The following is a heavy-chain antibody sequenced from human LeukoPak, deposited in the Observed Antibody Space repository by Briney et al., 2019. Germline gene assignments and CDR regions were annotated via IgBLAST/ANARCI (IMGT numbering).Heavy chain of an antibody. J-gene: IGHJ6*02. D-gene: IGHD4-17*01. V-gene: IGHV1-69*13. CDR2: IIPIFGTA. CDR3: AREICGDYYYYGMDV. CDR1: GGTFSSYA. Sequence: GASVKVSCKASGGTFSSYAISWVRQAPGQGLEWMGGIIPIFGTANYAQKFQGRVTITADESTTTAYMALSSLRSEDTAVYYCAREICGDYYYYGMDVWGQGTTVTVSS.